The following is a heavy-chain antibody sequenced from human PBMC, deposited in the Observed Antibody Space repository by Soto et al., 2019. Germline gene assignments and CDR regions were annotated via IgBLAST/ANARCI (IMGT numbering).Heavy chain of an antibody. D-gene: IGHD3-10*01. V-gene: IGHV1-69*02. CDR1: GGTLSSNT. CDR2: IIPISGLT. CDR3: ATAYGSGSYYDPTYYYYGMDV. J-gene: IGHJ6*02. Sequence: ASVKVSCKASGGTLSSNTINWVRQAPGQGLEWMGRIIPISGLTNYAQRFQGTVTLTADKSTSTSYMELSSLRSEDTAVYYCATAYGSGSYYDPTYYYYGMDVWGQGTTVTVSS.